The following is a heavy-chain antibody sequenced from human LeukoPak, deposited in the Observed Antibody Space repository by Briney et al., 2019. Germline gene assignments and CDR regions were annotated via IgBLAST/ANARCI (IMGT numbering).Heavy chain of an antibody. CDR2: INHSGST. CDR1: GGSFSGYY. V-gene: IGHV4-34*01. D-gene: IGHD3-3*01. CDR3: ARGPTDVRYYDFWSGYPNWFDP. Sequence: SETLSLTCAVYGGSFSGYYWSWIRQPPGKGLEWIGEINHSGSTNYNPSLKSRVTISVDTSKNQFSLKLSSVTAADTAVYYCARGPTDVRYYDFWSGYPNWFDPWGQGTLVTVSS. J-gene: IGHJ5*02.